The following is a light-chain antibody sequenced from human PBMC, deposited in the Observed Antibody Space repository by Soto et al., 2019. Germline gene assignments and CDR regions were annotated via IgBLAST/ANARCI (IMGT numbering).Light chain of an antibody. CDR1: SSDVGSYNR. V-gene: IGLV2-18*02. CDR3: SSYTSSSTYV. J-gene: IGLJ1*01. Sequence: QSVLTQPPSVSGSPGQSVTISCTGTSSDVGSYNRVSWYQQPPGTAPKLMIYEVSNRPSGVPDRFSGSKSGNTASLTISGRQSEDEAAYYFSSYTSSSTYVFGTRTKVTVL. CDR2: EVS.